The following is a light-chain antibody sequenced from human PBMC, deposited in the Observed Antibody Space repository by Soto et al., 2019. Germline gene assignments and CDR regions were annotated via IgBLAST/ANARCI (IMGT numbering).Light chain of an antibody. CDR2: EVT. J-gene: IGLJ2*01. Sequence: QSALTQPASVSGSPGQSITISCTGTNSDVGGYNYVSWYQQHPGKAPKLMIYEVTDRPSGVSSRFSGSKSGNTASQTISGLQAEDEADYYCSSYTSSGTIIFGGGTQLTVL. CDR1: NSDVGGYNY. CDR3: SSYTSSGTII. V-gene: IGLV2-14*01.